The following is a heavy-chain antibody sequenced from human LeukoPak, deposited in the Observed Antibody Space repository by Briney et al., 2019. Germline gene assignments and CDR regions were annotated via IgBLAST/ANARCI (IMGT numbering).Heavy chain of an antibody. D-gene: IGHD3-16*01. V-gene: IGHV3-7*01. CDR2: IREDGSHE. J-gene: IGHJ4*02. Sequence: GGSLRLSCAASGFTFSTYWMNWVRQAPGKGLEWVAYIREDGSHENYEDSVKGRFTISRDNAKNSLSLQLNSLRAEDTAVYFCARGGTWGSFDYWGQGTLVTVSS. CDR3: ARGGTWGSFDY. CDR1: GFTFSTYW.